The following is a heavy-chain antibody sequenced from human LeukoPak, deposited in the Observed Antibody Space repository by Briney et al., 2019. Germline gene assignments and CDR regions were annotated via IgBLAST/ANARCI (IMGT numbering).Heavy chain of an antibody. CDR3: ARDVYDYVWGSYRLFDY. V-gene: IGHV3-48*03. CDR1: GFTFSSYE. D-gene: IGHD3-16*02. Sequence: GGSLRLSCAASGFTFSSYEMNWVRQAPGKGLEWVSYISSGGSTIYYADSVKGRFTISRDNAKNSLYLQMNSLRAEDTAVYYCARDVYDYVWGSYRLFDYWGQGTLVTVSS. J-gene: IGHJ4*02. CDR2: ISSGGSTI.